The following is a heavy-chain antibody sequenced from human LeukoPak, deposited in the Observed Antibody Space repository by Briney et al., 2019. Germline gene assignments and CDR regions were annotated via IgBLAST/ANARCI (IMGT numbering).Heavy chain of an antibody. Sequence: SETLSLTCTVSGGSFITNIYYWGWIRQPPGKALKGIGSVYYSGSTYYNPSLRSRVTISVNTSKNHFSLKLSSVTATDTAVYYSARNKYSYGLVNYGVPNWFEPWGQGTLVTVSS. J-gene: IGHJ5*02. CDR3: ARNKYSYGLVNYGVPNWFEP. CDR1: GGSFITNIYY. D-gene: IGHD3-10*01. V-gene: IGHV4-39*02. CDR2: VYYSGST.